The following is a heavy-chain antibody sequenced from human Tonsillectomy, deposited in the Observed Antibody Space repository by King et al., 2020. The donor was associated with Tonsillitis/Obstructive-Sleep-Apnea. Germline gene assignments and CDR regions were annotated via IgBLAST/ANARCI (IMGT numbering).Heavy chain of an antibody. CDR3: ARTDIVVVVAATPIGWFDP. CDR2: IIPIFGTA. Sequence: QLVQSGAEVKKPGSSVKVSCKASGGTFSSYAISWVRQAPGQGLEWMGGIIPIFGTANYAQKFQGRVTITADESTSTAYMELSSLGSEDTAVYYCARTDIVVVVAATPIGWFDPWGQGTLVTVSS. D-gene: IGHD2-15*01. J-gene: IGHJ5*02. CDR1: GGTFSSYA. V-gene: IGHV1-69*12.